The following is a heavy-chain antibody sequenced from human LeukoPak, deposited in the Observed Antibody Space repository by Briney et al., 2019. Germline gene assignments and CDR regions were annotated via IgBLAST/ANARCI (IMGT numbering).Heavy chain of an antibody. V-gene: IGHV4-38-2*02. CDR2: IYHSGRT. CDR1: GYSINSGYY. Sequence: SETLSLTCSVTGYSINSGYYWGWIRQPPGKGLEWIGTIYHSGRTYYNPSLKSRVTISVDTSKNQFSLKLSSVTAADTAVYYCARLANDFWSGYIPYYFDYWGQGTLVTVSS. CDR3: ARLANDFWSGYIPYYFDY. D-gene: IGHD3-3*01. J-gene: IGHJ4*02.